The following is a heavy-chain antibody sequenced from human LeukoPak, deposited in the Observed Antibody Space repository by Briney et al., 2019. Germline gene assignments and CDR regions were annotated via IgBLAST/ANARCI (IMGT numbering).Heavy chain of an antibody. D-gene: IGHD1-1*01. J-gene: IGHJ4*02. Sequence: GGSLRLSCAASGFIFSKDAMHWVRQAPGKGLEWVAFIWFDGSNKHYADSVKGRFTISRDNSEDTLYLQMNSLRAEDTAAYYCVRDPSGSGFAFDSWGQGALVTVSS. V-gene: IGHV3-33*01. CDR3: VRDPSGSGFAFDS. CDR2: IWFDGSNK. CDR1: GFIFSKDA.